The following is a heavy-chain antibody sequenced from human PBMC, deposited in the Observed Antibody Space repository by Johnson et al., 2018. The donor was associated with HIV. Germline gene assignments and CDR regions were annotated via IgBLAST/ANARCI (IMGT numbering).Heavy chain of an antibody. J-gene: IGHJ3*02. Sequence: QVQLVESGGGVVQPGRSLRLSCVASGFTFSRYAVHWFRQAPGKGLEWVAFIRYDGSNKYYADSVKGRFTISRDNSKNTLYLQMNSLRAEDTAVYYCARARLLWFRELWPHDAFDIWGQGTKVTVSS. CDR3: ARARLLWFRELWPHDAFDI. V-gene: IGHV3-33*08. D-gene: IGHD3-10*01. CDR2: IRYDGSNK. CDR1: GFTFSRYA.